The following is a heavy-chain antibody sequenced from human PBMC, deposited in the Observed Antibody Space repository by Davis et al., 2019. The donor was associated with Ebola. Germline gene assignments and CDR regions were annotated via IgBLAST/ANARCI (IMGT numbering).Heavy chain of an antibody. D-gene: IGHD2-15*01. V-gene: IGHV4-59*01. CDR1: GGSINSYY. CDR3: ARGLKAVGGQAYDF. Sequence: MPSETLSLTCTVSGGSINSYYWSWIRQPPGKGLERIGYIYYSGSTNHNPSLMSRVSISVDTSKNQFSLRLDSVTAADTAIYYCARGLKAVGGQAYDFWGQGTLVTVSS. CDR2: IYYSGST. J-gene: IGHJ4*02.